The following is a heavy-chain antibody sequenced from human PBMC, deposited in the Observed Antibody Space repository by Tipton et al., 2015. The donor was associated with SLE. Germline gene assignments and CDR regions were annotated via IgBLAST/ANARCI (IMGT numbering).Heavy chain of an antibody. Sequence: TLSLTCAVYGGSFSGYFWSWIRQPPGKGLEWIGEINHTGSTNYNPSLKSRVTIPVDTSKNQFSLKLSSVTAADTAVYYCASGDYFDYWGQGTLVTVSP. D-gene: IGHD3-10*01. CDR2: INHTGST. J-gene: IGHJ4*02. CDR3: ASGDYFDY. V-gene: IGHV4-34*01. CDR1: GGSFSGYF.